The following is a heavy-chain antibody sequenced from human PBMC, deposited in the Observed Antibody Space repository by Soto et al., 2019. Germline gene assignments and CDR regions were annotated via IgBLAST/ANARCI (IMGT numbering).Heavy chain of an antibody. D-gene: IGHD6-19*01. CDR3: ARAGYSSGWYWFDP. CDR1: GYTFTSYG. V-gene: IGHV1-18*01. J-gene: IGHJ5*02. Sequence: ASVKVSCKASGYTFTSYGIGWVRQAPGQGLERMGWISAYNGNTNYAQKLQGRVTMTTDTSTSTAYMELRSLRSDDTAVYYCARAGYSSGWYWFDPWGQGTLVTVSS. CDR2: ISAYNGNT.